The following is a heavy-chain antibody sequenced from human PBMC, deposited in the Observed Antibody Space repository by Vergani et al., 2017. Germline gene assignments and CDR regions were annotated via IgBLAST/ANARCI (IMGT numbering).Heavy chain of an antibody. CDR2: IYYSGST. CDR3: ARVKHRDESSTGYRLEGMDV. J-gene: IGHJ6*02. D-gene: IGHD3-9*01. Sequence: QVQLQESGPGLVKPSETLSLTCTVSNDSVSNTFYYWGWIRQTPGKGLEWIGSIYYSGSTYYNPSLESRVTMSVDTSKSQFSLKLASVTAADTAVYYCARVKHRDESSTGYRLEGMDVWGQGITVTVAS. V-gene: IGHV4-39*07. CDR1: NDSVSNTFYY.